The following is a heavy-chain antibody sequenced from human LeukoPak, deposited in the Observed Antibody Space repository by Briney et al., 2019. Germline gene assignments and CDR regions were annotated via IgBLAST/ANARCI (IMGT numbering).Heavy chain of an antibody. CDR2: ISWNSGSI. V-gene: IGHV3-9*01. CDR3: AKDLGYCSSTSCYGSFDY. CDR1: GFTFDDYA. Sequence: PGGSLRLSCAASGFTFDDYAMHWVRQAPGKGLEWVSGISWNSGSIGYADSVKGRFTISRDNAKNSLYLQMNSLRAEDTASYYCAKDLGYCSSTSCYGSFDYWGQGTLVTVSS. D-gene: IGHD2-2*03. J-gene: IGHJ4*02.